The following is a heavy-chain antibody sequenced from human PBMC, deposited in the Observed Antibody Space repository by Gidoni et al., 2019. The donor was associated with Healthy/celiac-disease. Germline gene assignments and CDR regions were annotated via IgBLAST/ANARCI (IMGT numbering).Heavy chain of an antibody. V-gene: IGHV3-15*01. J-gene: IGHJ4*02. D-gene: IGHD3-22*01. CDR1: GFTFSNAW. CDR3: TTEYYYDSSGYCPFDY. Sequence: EVQLVESGGGLVKPGGSLRLSCAASGFTFSNAWMSWVRQAPGKGLAWVGGIKSNTGGEKTDIAAHMKGRFTNSRDDSENTLYMQMNSLKTEDTAVYYCTTEYYYDSSGYCPFDYWGQGTLVTVS. CDR2: IKSNTGGEKT.